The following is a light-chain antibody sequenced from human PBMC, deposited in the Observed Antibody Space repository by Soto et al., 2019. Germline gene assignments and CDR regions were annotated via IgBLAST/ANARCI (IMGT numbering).Light chain of an antibody. J-gene: IGLJ2*01. CDR3: ASYATDVTFP. Sequence: QSALTQPPSASGSPGQSVTISCTGTSRDVGGYDWVSWYQHHPGKVPRLLIYEVDKRPSGVPDRFSGSKSGNTASLTVSVLQPEDEAYYYCASYATDVTFPFGGGTKLTVL. V-gene: IGLV2-8*01. CDR1: SRDVGGYDW. CDR2: EVD.